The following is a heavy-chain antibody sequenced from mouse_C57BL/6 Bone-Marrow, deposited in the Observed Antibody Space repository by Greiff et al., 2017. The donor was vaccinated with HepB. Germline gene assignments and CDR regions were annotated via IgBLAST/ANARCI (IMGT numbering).Heavy chain of an antibody. J-gene: IGHJ1*03. CDR2: ISNLAYSI. D-gene: IGHD2-10*02. V-gene: IGHV5-15*01. Sequence: EVQGVESGGGLVQPGGPLKLSCAASGFTFSDYGMAWVRPAPRTGPEWVAFISNLAYSIYYADTVTGRFPLSRENAKNTLYLEISSLRSEDTARYDWARVLANCHYWYCEVWGTGTTVTVSS. CDR1: GFTFSDYG. CDR3: ARVLANCHYWYCEV.